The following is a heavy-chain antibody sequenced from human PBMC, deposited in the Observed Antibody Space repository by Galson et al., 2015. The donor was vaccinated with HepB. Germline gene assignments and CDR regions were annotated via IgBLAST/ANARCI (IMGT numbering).Heavy chain of an antibody. CDR3: ARGGDYYDSSAYHDIDY. CDR2: IKRGGSEK. J-gene: IGHJ4*02. Sequence: SLRLSCAASGFTFSNYWMTWFRQAPGKGLEWVANIKRGGSEKYYVNSVKGRFTISRDNAKSSLYLQMNSLRAEDTAVYYCARGGDYYDSSAYHDIDYWGQGTLVTVSS. D-gene: IGHD3-22*01. CDR1: GFTFSNYW. V-gene: IGHV3-7*01.